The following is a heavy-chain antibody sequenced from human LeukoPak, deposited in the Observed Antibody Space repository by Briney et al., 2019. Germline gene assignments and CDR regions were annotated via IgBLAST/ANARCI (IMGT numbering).Heavy chain of an antibody. J-gene: IGHJ4*02. V-gene: IGHV4-61*02. Sequence: MTSETLSLTCTVSGGSISSGSYYWSWIRQPAGKGLEWIGRIYTSESTNYNPSLKSRVTISVDTSRNQFSLKLSSVTAADTAVYYCARGLWFGDENPPYFDYWGQGILVTVSS. D-gene: IGHD3-10*01. CDR3: ARGLWFGDENPPYFDY. CDR1: GGSISSGSYY. CDR2: IYTSEST.